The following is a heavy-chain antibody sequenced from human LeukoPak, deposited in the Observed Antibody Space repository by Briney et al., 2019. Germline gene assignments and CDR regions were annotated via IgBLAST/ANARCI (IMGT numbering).Heavy chain of an antibody. V-gene: IGHV4-39*07. CDR2: IYYSGST. Sequence: PSETLSLTCTVSGGSISSSSYYWGWIRQPPGKGLEWIGSIYYSGSTRYNPSLKSRVTISIDTSHNQFSLRLSSVTAADTAVYFCARERQKHSISSTRDYHYYMDFWGTGTSVTVSS. J-gene: IGHJ6*03. CDR1: GGSISSSSYY. D-gene: IGHD6-6*01. CDR3: ARERQKHSISSTRDYHYYMDF.